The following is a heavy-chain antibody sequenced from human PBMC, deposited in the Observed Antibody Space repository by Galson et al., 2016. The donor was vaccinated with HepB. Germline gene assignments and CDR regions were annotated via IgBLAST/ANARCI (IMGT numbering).Heavy chain of an antibody. CDR1: GFTFSDYW. Sequence: SLRLSCAASGFTFSDYWMHWVRQAPGKGLVWVSRINPDETTTTYADSVEGRFTVSRDNAKKTLFLQMHSLTAEDSAVYYCARGSLGYTYAKKGSLDFWGQGSLVIVSS. CDR2: INPDETTT. CDR3: ARGSLGYTYAKKGSLDF. D-gene: IGHD5-18*01. J-gene: IGHJ4*02. V-gene: IGHV3-74*01.